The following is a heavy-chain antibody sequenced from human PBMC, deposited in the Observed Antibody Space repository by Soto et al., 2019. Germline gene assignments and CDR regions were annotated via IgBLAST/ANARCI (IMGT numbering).Heavy chain of an antibody. Sequence: ASVKVSCKASGYTFTSYDINWVRQATGQGLEWMGWMNPNSSNTGYAQKFQGRVTMTRNTSISTAYMELSSLRSEDTAVYYCARGRLGLWFGELLADHWCVWGKGTTVTVSS. CDR2: MNPNSSNT. J-gene: IGHJ6*04. CDR1: GYTFTSYD. D-gene: IGHD3-10*01. CDR3: ARGRLGLWFGELLADHWCV. V-gene: IGHV1-8*01.